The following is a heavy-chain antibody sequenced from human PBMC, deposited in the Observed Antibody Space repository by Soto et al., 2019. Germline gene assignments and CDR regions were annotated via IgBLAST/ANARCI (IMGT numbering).Heavy chain of an antibody. CDR2: IIPIFGTA. Sequence: SVKVSCKASGSTCSSHAISWVRQAPGPGLEWMGGIIPIFGTANYAEKVQGRVTITADESTSRAYMELSSLRSEDTAVYYCATTPIFGVAYNWFHPLVQGTLVTVSS. CDR1: GSTCSSHA. D-gene: IGHD3-3*01. CDR3: ATTPIFGVAYNWFHP. V-gene: IGHV1-69*13. J-gene: IGHJ5*02.